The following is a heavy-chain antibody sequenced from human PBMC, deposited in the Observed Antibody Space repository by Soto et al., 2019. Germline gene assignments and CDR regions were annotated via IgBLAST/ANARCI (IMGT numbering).Heavy chain of an antibody. CDR3: GRGGDGYDSYFAY. D-gene: IGHD2-2*03. V-gene: IGHV4-31*03. Sequence: TSETLSLTCIVSGDSISSGRYYWSWLRQHPGKGLEWIGYIYASTSTFYNPSLKSRVTISTDTSTNQFSLRLSSVTAADTAVYYCGRGGDGYDSYFAYWGQGTLVTVSS. CDR1: GDSISSGRYY. CDR2: IYASTST. J-gene: IGHJ4*02.